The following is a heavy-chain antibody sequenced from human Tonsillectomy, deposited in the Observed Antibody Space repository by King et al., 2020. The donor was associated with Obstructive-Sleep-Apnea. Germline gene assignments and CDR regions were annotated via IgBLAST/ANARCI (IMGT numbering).Heavy chain of an antibody. Sequence: VQLVESGGGLVKPGGSLRLSCAASGFTFSSYSMNWVRQAPGKGLEWVSSISSSSSYIYYADSVKGRFTISRDNAKNSLYLQMNSLRSEDTAVYYCAGEGPDYYDSSGTDAFDIWGQGTMVTVSS. V-gene: IGHV3-21*01. D-gene: IGHD3-22*01. J-gene: IGHJ3*02. CDR1: GFTFSSYS. CDR2: ISSSSSYI. CDR3: AGEGPDYYDSSGTDAFDI.